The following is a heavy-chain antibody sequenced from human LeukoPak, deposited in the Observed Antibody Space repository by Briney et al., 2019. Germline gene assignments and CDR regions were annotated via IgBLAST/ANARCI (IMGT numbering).Heavy chain of an antibody. Sequence: SETLSLTCTVSGGSISSYYWSWIRQPPGKGLEWIGYIYYSGSTNYNPSLKSRVTISVDTSKNQFSLKLSSVTAADTAVYYCARHSLILTGYPFDYWDQGTLVTVSS. CDR3: ARHSLILTGYPFDY. V-gene: IGHV4-59*01. CDR2: IYYSGST. J-gene: IGHJ4*02. CDR1: GGSISSYY. D-gene: IGHD3-9*01.